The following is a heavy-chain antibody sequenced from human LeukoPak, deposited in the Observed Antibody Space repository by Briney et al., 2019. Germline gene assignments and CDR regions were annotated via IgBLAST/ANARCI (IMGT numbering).Heavy chain of an antibody. CDR1: GGSTSSYY. CDR2: IYYSGST. Sequence: SETLSLTSTVSGGSTSSYYWSWIRQPPGKGLEWIGYIYYSGSTNYNPSLKSRVTISVDTSKNQFSLKLSSVTAADTAVYYCASFDYGGNASFDYWGQGTLVTVSS. V-gene: IGHV4-59*08. J-gene: IGHJ4*02. D-gene: IGHD4-23*01. CDR3: ASFDYGGNASFDY.